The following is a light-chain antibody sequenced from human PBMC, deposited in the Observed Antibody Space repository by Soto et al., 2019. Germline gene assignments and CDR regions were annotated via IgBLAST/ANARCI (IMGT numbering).Light chain of an antibody. V-gene: IGLV2-14*01. CDR3: CSYTRTSNHYF. J-gene: IGLJ1*01. Sequence: QSVLSQPASVAGSPGQSITISCTGTSSDIGGYDYVSWYQQRPGKAPKLMIYEVRYRPSGVSNRFSGSKSGNTASLTISGLQAEDEAVYYCCSYTRTSNHYFFGSGTKVTVL. CDR2: EVR. CDR1: SSDIGGYDY.